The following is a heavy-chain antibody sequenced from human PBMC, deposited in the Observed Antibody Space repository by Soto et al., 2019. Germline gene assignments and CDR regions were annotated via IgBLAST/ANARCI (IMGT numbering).Heavy chain of an antibody. D-gene: IGHD3-10*01. Sequence: ASVKVSCKASGGTFSSYAISWVRQAPGQGLEWMGGIIPIFGTANYAQKFQGRVTITADESTSTAYMELSSLRSEDTAVYYCAVWFGEPRPYYYYGMDVWGQGTTVPSP. CDR1: GGTFSSYA. V-gene: IGHV1-69*13. CDR3: AVWFGEPRPYYYYGMDV. CDR2: IIPIFGTA. J-gene: IGHJ6*02.